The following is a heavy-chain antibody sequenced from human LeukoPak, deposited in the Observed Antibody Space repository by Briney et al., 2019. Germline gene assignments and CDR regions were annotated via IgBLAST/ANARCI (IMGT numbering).Heavy chain of an antibody. CDR2: ISSSSSYI. CDR1: GFTFSTYV. V-gene: IGHV3-21*01. CDR3: ARAKTTGTTEYGMDV. Sequence: GGSLRLSCSVSGFTFSTYVMHWVRQAPGKGLEWVSSISSSSSYIYYADSVKGRFTISRDNAKNSLYLQMNSLRAEDTAVYYCARAKTTGTTEYGMDVWGKGTTVTVSS. D-gene: IGHD1-1*01. J-gene: IGHJ6*04.